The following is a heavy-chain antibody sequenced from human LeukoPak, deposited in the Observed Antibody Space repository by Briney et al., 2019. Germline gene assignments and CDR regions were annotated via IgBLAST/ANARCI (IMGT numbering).Heavy chain of an antibody. D-gene: IGHD3-22*01. CDR1: GGSISVYY. J-gene: IGHJ1*01. CDR2: IYYSGST. Sequence: PSETLSLTCTVSGGSISVYYWSWIRQPPGKGLEWIGYIYYSGSTNYNPSLKSRVTISVDTSKNQFSLKLSSVTAADTAVYYCARHSKYYYDSSGSYVGYFQHWGQGTLVTVSP. CDR3: ARHSKYYYDSSGSYVGYFQH. V-gene: IGHV4-59*08.